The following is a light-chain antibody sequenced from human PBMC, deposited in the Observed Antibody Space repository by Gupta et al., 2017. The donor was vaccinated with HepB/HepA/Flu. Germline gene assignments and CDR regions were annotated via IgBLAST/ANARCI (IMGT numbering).Light chain of an antibody. CDR1: QSVLYSSNNKNY. J-gene: IGKJ1*01. V-gene: IGKV4-1*01. Sequence: DIVMTQSPDSLAVSLGERATINCKSSQSVLYSSNNKNYLAWYQQKPGQPPKLLIYWASTRESGVPDRFSGSGSGTDFTLTISILQAEDVAVYYCQRDDSTPWTFGQGTKVEIK. CDR2: WAS. CDR3: QRDDSTPWT.